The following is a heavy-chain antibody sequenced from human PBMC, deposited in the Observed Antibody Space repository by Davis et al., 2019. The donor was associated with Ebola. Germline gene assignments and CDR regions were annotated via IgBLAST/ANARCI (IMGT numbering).Heavy chain of an antibody. V-gene: IGHV5-51*01. Sequence: GESLKIPCKGPGYSFTSYWIGRVRQMPGKGLEWMGIIYPGDSDTRYSPSFQGQVTISADKSISTAYLQWSSLKASDTAMYYCARWGVGLLNGRGLDIWGQGTMVTVSS. D-gene: IGHD2/OR15-2a*01. CDR1: GYSFTSYW. J-gene: IGHJ3*02. CDR3: ARWGVGLLNGRGLDI. CDR2: IYPGDSDT.